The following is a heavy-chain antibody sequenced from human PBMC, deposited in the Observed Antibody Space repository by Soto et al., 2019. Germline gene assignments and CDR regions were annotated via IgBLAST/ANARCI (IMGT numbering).Heavy chain of an antibody. CDR3: ARVSIVVVPVAFPVGIVVVVAATPRWQDAFAI. CDR1: GDSVSSNSAA. CDR2: TYYRSKWYN. D-gene: IGHD2-15*01. J-gene: IGHJ3*02. Sequence: SQTLSLTCAISGDSVSSNSAAWNWIRQSPSRGLEWLGRTYYRSKWYNDYEVSVKSRITINPNTSKKQFSMQLNSVTPEDTAEYYCARVSIVVVPVAFPVGIVVVVAATPRWQDAFAIWGQGTMVTVSS. V-gene: IGHV6-1*01.